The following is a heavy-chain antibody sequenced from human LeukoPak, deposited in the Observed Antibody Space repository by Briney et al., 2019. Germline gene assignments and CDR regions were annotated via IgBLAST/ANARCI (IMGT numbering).Heavy chain of an antibody. CDR2: INSDGSST. Sequence: GGSLRLSCAASGFTFSTYSMHWVCQSPGKGLVWVSRINSDGSSTSYADSVKGRFTISRDNAKNTLYLQMNSLRAEDTAVYYCARQWSSSPDYWGQGTLVTVSS. D-gene: IGHD6-13*01. J-gene: IGHJ4*02. CDR1: GFTFSTYS. V-gene: IGHV3-74*01. CDR3: ARQWSSSPDY.